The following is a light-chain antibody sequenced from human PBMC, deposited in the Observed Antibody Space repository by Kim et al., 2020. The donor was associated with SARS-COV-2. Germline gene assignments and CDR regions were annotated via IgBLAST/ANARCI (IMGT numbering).Light chain of an antibody. J-gene: IGLJ3*02. V-gene: IGLV1-40*01. CDR2: GST. CDR1: SSNIGAGYD. Sequence: RGTSSFTGSSSNIGAGYDVHWYQQLPGTAPKVLIYGSTNRPSGVPDRFSGSKSGTSASLAITGLQAEDEADYYCQSYDNSLSGSGVFGGGTQLTVL. CDR3: QSYDNSLSGSGV.